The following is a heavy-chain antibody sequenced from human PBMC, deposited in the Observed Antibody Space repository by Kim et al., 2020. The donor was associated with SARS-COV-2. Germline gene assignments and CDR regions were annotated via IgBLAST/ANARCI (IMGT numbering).Heavy chain of an antibody. CDR3: ARGAQPPRPRKPLVPAARRGEYNWFDP. D-gene: IGHD2-2*01. J-gene: IGHJ5*02. CDR1: GGSFSGYY. Sequence: SETLSLTCAVYGGSFSGYYWSWIRQPPGKGLEWIGEINHSGSTNYNPSLKSRVTISVDTSKNQFSLKLSSVTAADTAVYYCARGAQPPRPRKPLVPAARRGEYNWFDPWGQGTLVTVSS. V-gene: IGHV4-34*01. CDR2: INHSGST.